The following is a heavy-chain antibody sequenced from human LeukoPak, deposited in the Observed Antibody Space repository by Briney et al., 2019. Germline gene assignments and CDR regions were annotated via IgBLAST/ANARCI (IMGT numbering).Heavy chain of an antibody. CDR1: GFTFSSYE. J-gene: IGHJ4*02. D-gene: IGHD6-13*01. Sequence: PGGSLRLTCAASGFTFSSYEMNWVRQAPGKGLEWLSYISSSGGTIYYADSVKGRFTISRDNAKNSLYLQMNSLRGEDTAVYYCATGSSWSDWGQGTLVTVSS. CDR3: ATGSSWSD. CDR2: ISSSGGTI. V-gene: IGHV3-48*03.